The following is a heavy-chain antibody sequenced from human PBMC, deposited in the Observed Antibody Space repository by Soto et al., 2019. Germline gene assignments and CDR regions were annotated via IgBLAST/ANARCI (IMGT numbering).Heavy chain of an antibody. V-gene: IGHV1-69*05. J-gene: IGHJ5*02. CDR2: IIPIFGTA. CDR1: GGTFSSYA. D-gene: IGHD2-2*01. Sequence: QVQLVQSGAEVKKPGSSVKVSCKASGGTFSSYAISWVRQAPGQGLEWMGGIIPIFGTANYAQKFQGRVTLTXXEXTXXAYMALGSLRSEDTAVYYCARGPLQGSAAPDWFDPWGQGTLVTVSS. CDR3: ARGPLQGSAAPDWFDP.